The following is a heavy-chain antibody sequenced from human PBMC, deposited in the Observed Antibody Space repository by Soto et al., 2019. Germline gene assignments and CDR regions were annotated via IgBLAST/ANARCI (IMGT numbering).Heavy chain of an antibody. CDR1: GFTFSSYG. CDR2: ISYDGSNK. V-gene: IGHV3-30*18. Sequence: GGSLRLSCAASGFTFSSYGMHWVRQAPGKGLEWVAVISYDGSNKYYADSVKGRFTISRDNSKNTLYLQMNSLRAEDTAVYYCAKDGIQCSGGSCSYNWFDPWGQGTLVTVSS. J-gene: IGHJ5*02. D-gene: IGHD2-15*01. CDR3: AKDGIQCSGGSCSYNWFDP.